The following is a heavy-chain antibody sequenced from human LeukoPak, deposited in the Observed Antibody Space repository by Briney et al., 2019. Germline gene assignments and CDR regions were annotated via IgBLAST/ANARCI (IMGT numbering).Heavy chain of an antibody. CDR3: ARFSCSGGSCYSGDY. J-gene: IGHJ4*02. Sequence: GESLKISCKGSEYSFTSYWIGWVRQMPVKGLEWMGTIYPGDSDTRYSPSFQGQVTISADKSISTAYLQWSSLKASDTAMYYCARFSCSGGSCYSGDYWGQGTLVTVSS. CDR2: IYPGDSDT. V-gene: IGHV5-51*01. D-gene: IGHD2-15*01. CDR1: EYSFTSYW.